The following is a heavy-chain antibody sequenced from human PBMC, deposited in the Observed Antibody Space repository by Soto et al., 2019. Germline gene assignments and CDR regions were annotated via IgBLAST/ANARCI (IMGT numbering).Heavy chain of an antibody. CDR3: ARGLSKDYSITMIVVDGFDY. Sequence: GASVKVSCKASGYTFTSYGINWVRQAPGQGLEWMGWISAYNGNTNYAQKLQGRVTTTTDTSTSTAYMELRSLRSDDTAVYYCARGLSKDYSITMIVVDGFDYWGQGTLVTVSS. CDR1: GYTFTSYG. J-gene: IGHJ4*02. D-gene: IGHD3-22*01. V-gene: IGHV1-18*01. CDR2: ISAYNGNT.